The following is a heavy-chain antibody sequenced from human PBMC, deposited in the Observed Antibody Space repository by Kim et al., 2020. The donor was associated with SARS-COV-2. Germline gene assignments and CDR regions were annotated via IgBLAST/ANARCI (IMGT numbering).Heavy chain of an antibody. CDR3: ARRGAPGTYYYYGMDV. V-gene: IGHV3-23*01. D-gene: IGHD3-10*01. Sequence: GGSLRLSCAASGFSFSSYVITWVRQAPGKGLEWVSSINSGGGSTYYADSVKGRFTVSRDNSKNTLYLQMSNLRAEDTAVYYCARRGAPGTYYYYGMDVWGQGTTVTVSS. J-gene: IGHJ6*02. CDR2: INSGGGST. CDR1: GFSFSSYV.